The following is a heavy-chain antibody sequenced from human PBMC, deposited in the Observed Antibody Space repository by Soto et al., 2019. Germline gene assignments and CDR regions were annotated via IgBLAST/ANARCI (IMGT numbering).Heavy chain of an antibody. J-gene: IGHJ3*02. Sequence: QVQLQESGPGLVKPSQTLSLTCTVSGGSISSGGYYWSWICQHPGKGLEWIGYIYYSGRTYYNPSLKSRVTISVVTSKNQFSLKLSSVTAADTAVYDCARVGVVPAAADAFDIWGQGTMVTVSS. CDR1: GGSISSGGYY. D-gene: IGHD2-2*01. CDR3: ARVGVVPAAADAFDI. V-gene: IGHV4-31*03. CDR2: IYYSGRT.